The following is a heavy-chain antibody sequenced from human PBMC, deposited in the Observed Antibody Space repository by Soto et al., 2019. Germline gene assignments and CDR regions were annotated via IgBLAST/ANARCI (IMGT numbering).Heavy chain of an antibody. Sequence: TSETLSLTCTVSGGSISSGGYYWSWIRQHPGKGLEWIGYIYYSGSTYYNPSLKSRVTIPVDTSKNQFSLKLSSVTAADTAVYYCARGLGRKNVLRFLEWLLPDYYYYGMDVWGQGTTVTV. CDR3: ARGLGRKNVLRFLEWLLPDYYYYGMDV. CDR2: IYYSGST. D-gene: IGHD3-3*01. CDR1: GGSISSGGYY. V-gene: IGHV4-31*03. J-gene: IGHJ6*02.